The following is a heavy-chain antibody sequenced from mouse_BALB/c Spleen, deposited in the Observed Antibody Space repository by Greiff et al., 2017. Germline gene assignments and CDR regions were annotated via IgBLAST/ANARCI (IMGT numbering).Heavy chain of an antibody. V-gene: IGHV1-4*01. CDR3: ARGGYYDYYYAMDY. D-gene: IGHD2-4*01. CDR2: INPSSGYT. CDR1: GYTFTSYT. J-gene: IGHJ4*01. Sequence: VQLHQSGAELARPGASVKMSCKASGYTFTSYTMHWVKQRPGQGLEWIGYINPSSGYTNYNQKFKDKATLTADKSSSTAYMQLSSLTSEDSAVYYCARGGYYDYYYAMDYWGQGTSVTVSS.